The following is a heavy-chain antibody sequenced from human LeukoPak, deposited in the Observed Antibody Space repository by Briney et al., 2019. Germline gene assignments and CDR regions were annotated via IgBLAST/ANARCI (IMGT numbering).Heavy chain of an antibody. CDR2: ITTSGGGT. D-gene: IGHD2-2*01. CDR3: ARCRGSRTSCNDY. Sequence: PGGSLRLSCTASGFTLSSYVMTWVRQAPGKGLEWVSTITTSGGGTYHADSVKGRFTISRDNSKNTLYLQMNSLRDEDTAIYYCARCRGSRTSCNDYWGQGTLVTVSS. J-gene: IGHJ4*02. CDR1: GFTLSSYV. V-gene: IGHV3-23*01.